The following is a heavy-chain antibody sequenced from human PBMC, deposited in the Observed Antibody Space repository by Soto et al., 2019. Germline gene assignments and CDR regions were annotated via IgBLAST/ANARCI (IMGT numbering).Heavy chain of an antibody. J-gene: IGHJ5*02. D-gene: IGHD2-15*01. Sequence: PSETLSLTCTVSGGSISSSSYYWGWIRQPPWKGLEWIGSIYYSGSTYYNPSLKSRVTISVDTSKNQFSLKLSSVTAADTAVYYCARHSPRGYCSGGSCYKGWFDPWGQGXLVTVYS. CDR3: ARHSPRGYCSGGSCYKGWFDP. CDR2: IYYSGST. CDR1: GGSISSSSYY. V-gene: IGHV4-39*01.